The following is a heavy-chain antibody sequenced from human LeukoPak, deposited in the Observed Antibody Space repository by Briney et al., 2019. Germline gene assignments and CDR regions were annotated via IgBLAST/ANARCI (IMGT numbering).Heavy chain of an antibody. D-gene: IGHD6-13*01. J-gene: IGHJ5*02. CDR3: ARHKGSSWYWALNWFDP. Sequence: SETLSLTCAVYGGSFSGYYWSWIRQPPGKGLEWIGEINHSGSTNYNPSLKSRVTISVDTSKNQFSLKLSSVTAADTAVYYCARHKGSSWYWALNWFDPWGQGTLVTVSS. V-gene: IGHV4-34*01. CDR1: GGSFSGYY. CDR2: INHSGST.